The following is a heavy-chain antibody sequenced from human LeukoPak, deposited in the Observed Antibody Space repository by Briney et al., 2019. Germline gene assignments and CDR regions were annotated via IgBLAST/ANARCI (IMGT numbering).Heavy chain of an antibody. Sequence: QSGGSLRLSCAASGFTVSSNYMSWVRQAPGKGLEWVSVIYSGGSTYYADSVKGRFTISRDNSKNTLYLQMNGLRAEDTAVYYCTTIGDYRFLAPSYWGQGTLVTVSS. D-gene: IGHD4-17*01. V-gene: IGHV3-53*01. CDR2: IYSGGST. CDR3: TTIGDYRFLAPSY. CDR1: GFTVSSNY. J-gene: IGHJ4*02.